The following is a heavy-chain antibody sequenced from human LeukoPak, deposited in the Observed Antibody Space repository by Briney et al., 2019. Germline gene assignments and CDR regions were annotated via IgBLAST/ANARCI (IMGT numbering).Heavy chain of an antibody. CDR2: IGGSSSSI. V-gene: IGHV3-21*01. CDR1: GFTFSTYP. Sequence: PGGSLRLSCAASGFTFSTYPMSWVRQAPGKGLEWVSSIGGSSSSIYYADSLKGRFTISRDNAKNSLYLQMNSLRAEDTAVYYCAREESEGFDYWGQGTLVTVSS. CDR3: AREESEGFDY. D-gene: IGHD1-14*01. J-gene: IGHJ4*02.